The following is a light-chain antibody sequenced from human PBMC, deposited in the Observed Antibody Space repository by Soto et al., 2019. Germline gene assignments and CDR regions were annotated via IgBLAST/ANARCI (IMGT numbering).Light chain of an antibody. CDR2: GAS. J-gene: IGKJ1*01. V-gene: IGKV3-15*01. CDR3: QQTNTSPLT. CDR1: QSVSSN. Sequence: EIVMTQSPATLSVSPGERATLSCRASQSVSSNLAWYQQKPGQAPRLLIYGASTRATGIPARFSGSGSGTEFSLTISSLQSEDFATYYCQQTNTSPLTFGQGTKVDIK.